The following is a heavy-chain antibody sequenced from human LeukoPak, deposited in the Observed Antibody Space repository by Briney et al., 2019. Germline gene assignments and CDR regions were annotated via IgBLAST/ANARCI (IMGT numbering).Heavy chain of an antibody. CDR2: IKQDGSEK. CDR3: ARAGQEWFGELGFDQ. D-gene: IGHD3-10*01. V-gene: IGHV3-7*01. CDR1: GFSFSSYW. Sequence: GGSLRLSCEASGFSFSSYWMSWVRQAPVRGLEWVANIKQDGSEKNYVESVKGRFTISRDNAKNSLYLQTNSLRAEDTAVYYCARAGQEWFGELGFDQWGQGTLVIVSS. J-gene: IGHJ4*02.